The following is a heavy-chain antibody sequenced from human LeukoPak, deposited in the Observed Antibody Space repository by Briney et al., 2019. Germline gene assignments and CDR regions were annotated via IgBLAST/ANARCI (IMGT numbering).Heavy chain of an antibody. CDR3: ARGKTSQNIVTRKTYNWFDP. J-gene: IGHJ5*02. CDR2: ISSSSRYI. V-gene: IGHV3-21*01. Sequence: GGSLRLSCAASGFTFDDYGMSWVRQAPGKGLEWVSSISSSSRYIHYADSVKGRFTISRDNAKNSLYLQMKSLRAEDTAVYYCARGKTSQNIVTRKTYNWFDPWGQGTLVTVSS. CDR1: GFTFDDYG. D-gene: IGHD2/OR15-2a*01.